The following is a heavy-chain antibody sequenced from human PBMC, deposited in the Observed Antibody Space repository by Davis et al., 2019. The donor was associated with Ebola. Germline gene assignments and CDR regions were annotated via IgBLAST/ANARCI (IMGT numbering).Heavy chain of an antibody. CDR2: IVVGSGNT. J-gene: IGHJ6*02. D-gene: IGHD6-19*01. V-gene: IGHV1-58*02. CDR1: GFTFSSSG. Sequence: AASVKVSCKASGFTFSSSGMQWVRQARGQRLEWIGGIVVGSGNTNYAQKFRERPTLTRDTSTSTVYMELSSLRSEDTAVYYCARDRGSSGGSRRYYYYGMDVWGQGTTVTVSS. CDR3: ARDRGSSGGSRRYYYYGMDV.